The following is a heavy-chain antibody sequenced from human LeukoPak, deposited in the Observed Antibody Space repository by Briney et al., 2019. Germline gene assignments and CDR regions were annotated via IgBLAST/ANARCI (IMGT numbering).Heavy chain of an antibody. CDR1: GFTFSSYA. Sequence: PGRSLRLSCAASGFTFSSYAMHWARQAPGKGLEWVAVISYDGSNKYYADSVKGRFTISRDNSKNTLYLQMNSLRAEDTAVYYCARGDGSFDYWGQGTLVTVSS. CDR3: ARGDGSFDY. V-gene: IGHV3-30*04. J-gene: IGHJ4*02. CDR2: ISYDGSNK. D-gene: IGHD1-26*01.